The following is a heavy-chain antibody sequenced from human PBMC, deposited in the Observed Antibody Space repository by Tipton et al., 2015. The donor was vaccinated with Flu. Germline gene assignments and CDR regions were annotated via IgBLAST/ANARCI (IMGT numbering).Heavy chain of an antibody. CDR3: ARVGGRSWYGSLAF. V-gene: IGHV1-18*01. J-gene: IGHJ4*02. CDR1: GYTFSSYA. CDR2: ISTYNGDT. Sequence: QLVQSGAEVKKRGASVKVSCKTSGYTFSSYAVSWVRQAPGQGLELVGWISTYNGDTNYAQELQDRVTMTTDTSTSTVYLEMRSLRCDDTGIYYCARVGGRSWYGSLAFWGQGTLVTVSS. D-gene: IGHD6-13*01.